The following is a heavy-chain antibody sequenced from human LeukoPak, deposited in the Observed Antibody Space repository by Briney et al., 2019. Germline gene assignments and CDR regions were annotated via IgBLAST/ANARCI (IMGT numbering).Heavy chain of an antibody. V-gene: IGHV1-69*13. Sequence: ASVKVSCKASGGTFISYAISWVRQSPGQGLEWMGAILPIFGTANYPQKFQGRVTITADESTSTAYMELSSLRSDDTAVYYCARSSIAVAGSVDYWGQGTLVTVSS. CDR2: ILPIFGTA. CDR1: GGTFISYA. D-gene: IGHD6-19*01. J-gene: IGHJ4*02. CDR3: ARSSIAVAGSVDY.